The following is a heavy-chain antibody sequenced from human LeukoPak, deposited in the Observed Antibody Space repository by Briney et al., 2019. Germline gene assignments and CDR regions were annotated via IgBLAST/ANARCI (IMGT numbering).Heavy chain of an antibody. J-gene: IGHJ4*02. D-gene: IGHD6-19*01. CDR3: ARDRAVAGFHLEAY. CDR1: GGSISSYY. Sequence: SETLSLTCTVSGGSISSYYWSWIRQPPGKGLEWIGYIYYSGSTNYNPSLKSRVTISVDTSKNQFSLKLSSVTAADTAVYFCARDRAVAGFHLEAYWGQGTLVTVSS. V-gene: IGHV4-59*01. CDR2: IYYSGST.